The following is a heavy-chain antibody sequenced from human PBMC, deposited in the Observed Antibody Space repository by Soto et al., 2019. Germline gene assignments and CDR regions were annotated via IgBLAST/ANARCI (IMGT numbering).Heavy chain of an antibody. CDR2: IYYSGST. V-gene: IGHV4-39*01. J-gene: IGHJ4*02. CDR1: GGSISSSSYY. D-gene: IGHD3-22*01. CDR3: AVVVITEGYCDY. Sequence: LSLTCTVSGGSISSSSYYWGWIRQPPGKGLEWIGSIYYSGSTYYNPSLKSRVTISVDTSKNQFSLKLSSVTAADTAVYYCAVVVITEGYCDYWGQGTLVTVSS.